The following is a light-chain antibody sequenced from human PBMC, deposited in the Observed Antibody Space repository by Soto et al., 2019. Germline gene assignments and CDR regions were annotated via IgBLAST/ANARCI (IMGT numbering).Light chain of an antibody. Sequence: IELTKSPATLPLSPGERATLSCRASQSVXKYLDWYQQKPGQAPRFLXYDASNRASGSPARLSGSGSATDFTPTISRREPEDSAGYYCQQYKNGTRTFGQGTKVEIK. V-gene: IGKV3-11*01. CDR1: QSVXKY. CDR2: DAS. CDR3: QQYKNGTRT. J-gene: IGKJ1*01.